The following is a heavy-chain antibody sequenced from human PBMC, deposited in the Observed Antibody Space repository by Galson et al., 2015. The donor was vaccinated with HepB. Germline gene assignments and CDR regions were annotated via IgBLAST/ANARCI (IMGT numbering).Heavy chain of an antibody. Sequence: SVKVSCKASGYTFTKYHMHWVRQAPGQGLEWMGIINPSGGSTTYAQKLRGRVTMTRDTSTSTVYMELSSLRSEDTAVYYCARVREQLVRNAPFDIWGQGTMVTVSS. J-gene: IGHJ3*02. CDR1: GYTFTKYH. V-gene: IGHV1-46*04. CDR2: INPSGGST. D-gene: IGHD6-6*01. CDR3: ARVREQLVRNAPFDI.